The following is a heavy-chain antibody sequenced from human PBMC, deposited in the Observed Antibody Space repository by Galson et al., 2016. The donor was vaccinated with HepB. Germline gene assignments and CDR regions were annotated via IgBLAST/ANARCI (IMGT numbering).Heavy chain of an antibody. CDR3: ATYSSGWFRYYYVMDV. CDR2: IYHSGST. J-gene: IGHJ6*02. CDR1: GGSFSGYY. Sequence: SETLSLTCVLSGGSFSGYYWTWLRQTPGKGLEWIGEIYHSGSTKYNPSLKSRVTISVDKSKNQFSLKLSSVTAADTAVYYCATYSSGWFRYYYVMDVWGQGTTVTVSS. V-gene: IGHV4-34*01. D-gene: IGHD6-19*01.